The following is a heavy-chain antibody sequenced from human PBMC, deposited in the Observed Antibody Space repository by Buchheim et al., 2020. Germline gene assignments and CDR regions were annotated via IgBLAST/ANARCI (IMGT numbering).Heavy chain of an antibody. CDR1: GGSFSGYY. D-gene: IGHD6-19*01. CDR2: INHSGST. Sequence: QVQLQQWGAGLLKPSETLSLTCAVYGGSFSGYYWSWIRQPPGKGLEWIGEINHSGSTNYNPSLKSRVTISVDTSKNPFSLKLSSVTAADTAVYYCVRVAGHYYYYGMDVWGQGTT. J-gene: IGHJ6*02. V-gene: IGHV4-34*01. CDR3: VRVAGHYYYYGMDV.